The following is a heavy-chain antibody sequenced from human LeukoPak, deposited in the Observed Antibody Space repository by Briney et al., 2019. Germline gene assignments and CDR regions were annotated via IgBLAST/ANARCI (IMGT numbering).Heavy chain of an antibody. Sequence: PGGSLRLSCAASGFTFSKYAMSWVRQAPGKGLGWVANIKQDGGEKYYVDSVKGRFTISRDNAKNSLYLQMNSLRPEDTAVYYCAGRGNGNLYYFDHWGQGTLVTASS. V-gene: IGHV3-7*04. D-gene: IGHD1-1*01. CDR2: IKQDGGEK. J-gene: IGHJ4*02. CDR1: GFTFSKYA. CDR3: AGRGNGNLYYFDH.